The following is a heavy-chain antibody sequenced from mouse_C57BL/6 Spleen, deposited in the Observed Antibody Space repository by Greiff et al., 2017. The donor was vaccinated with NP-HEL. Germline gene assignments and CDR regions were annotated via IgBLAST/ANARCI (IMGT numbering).Heavy chain of an antibody. CDR1: GYTFTSYW. J-gene: IGHJ2*01. Sequence: QVQLQQPGAELVRPGSSVKLSCKASGYTFTSYWMHWVKQRPIQGLEWIGNIDPSDSETHYNQKFKDKATLTVDKSSSTAYMQLSSLTSEDSAVYYCARGDYYSNSVVYWGQGTTLTVSS. CDR3: ARGDYYSNSVVY. V-gene: IGHV1-52*01. D-gene: IGHD2-5*01. CDR2: IDPSDSET.